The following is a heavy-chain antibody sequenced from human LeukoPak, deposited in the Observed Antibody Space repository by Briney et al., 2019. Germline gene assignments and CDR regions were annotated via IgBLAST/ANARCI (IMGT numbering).Heavy chain of an antibody. CDR2: IWYDGSNK. D-gene: IGHD2-8*02. V-gene: IGHV3-33*01. Sequence: PGRSLRLSCAAYGFTFSSYGMHWVRQAPGKGLEWVAVIWYDGSNKYYADSVKGRFTISRDNARNTLYLQMNSLRDEDTAVYYCARGFGCTGDNCSPRAFDYWGQGTLVTASS. CDR3: ARGFGCTGDNCSPRAFDY. J-gene: IGHJ4*02. CDR1: GFTFSSYG.